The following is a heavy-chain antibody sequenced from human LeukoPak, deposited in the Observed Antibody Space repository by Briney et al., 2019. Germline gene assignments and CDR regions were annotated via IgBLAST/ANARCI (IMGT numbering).Heavy chain of an antibody. Sequence: SETLSLTCAVYGRSFSGYYWTWSRQSPRKGLEWVGEIKHSGITDYNPSLRSRVTISVDTSKNKFSLKLSSVTAADTATYYCARAVTGVAADTQRNCFGHWGQGTLVTVSS. CDR3: ARAVTGVAADTQRNCFGH. V-gene: IGHV4-34*01. J-gene: IGHJ5*02. CDR1: GRSFSGYY. D-gene: IGHD2-15*01. CDR2: IKHSGIT.